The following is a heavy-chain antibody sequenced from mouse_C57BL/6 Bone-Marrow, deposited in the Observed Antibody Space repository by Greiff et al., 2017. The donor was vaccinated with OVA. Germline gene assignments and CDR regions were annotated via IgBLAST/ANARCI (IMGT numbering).Heavy chain of an antibody. CDR3: ARSAYYSNYQYYFDY. CDR1: GYTFTSYS. V-gene: IGHV1-4*01. Sequence: VQLQQSGAELVRPGASVKMSCKASGYTFTSYSMHWVKQRPGQGLEWIGYINPSSGYTKYNQKFKDKATLTADTSSITAYMQPSSLTSEYSAVXYCARSAYYSNYQYYFDYWGQGTTLTVSS. D-gene: IGHD2-5*01. J-gene: IGHJ2*01. CDR2: INPSSGYT.